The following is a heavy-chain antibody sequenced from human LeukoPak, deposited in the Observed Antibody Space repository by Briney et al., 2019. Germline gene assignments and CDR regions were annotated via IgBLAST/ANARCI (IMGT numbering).Heavy chain of an antibody. D-gene: IGHD1-26*01. CDR3: ARSSGGMYIYYYMDV. V-gene: IGHV4-61*01. CDR1: GASLSSGTYY. CDR2: QYYSGSP. J-gene: IGHJ6*03. Sequence: PSETLSLTCSVSGASLSSGTYYWNSIRQPPGKGLEWIAYQYYSGSPIYNPSLRSRVTISVDTSRDQFSLKVTSVTAADTAIYYCARSSGGMYIYYYMDVWRKGTTVTVSS.